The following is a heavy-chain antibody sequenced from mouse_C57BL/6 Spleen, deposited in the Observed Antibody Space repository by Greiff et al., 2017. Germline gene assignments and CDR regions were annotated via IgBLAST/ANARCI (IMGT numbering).Heavy chain of an antibody. CDR1: GYTFTSYW. V-gene: IGHV1-52*01. Sequence: VQLQPPGAELVRPGSSVKLSCKASGYTFTSYWMHWVKQRPIQGLEWIGNIDPSDSETHYNQKFKDKATLTVDKSSSTAYMQLSSLTSEDSAVYYCARKGGEGFAYWGQGTLVTVSA. CDR3: ARKGGEGFAY. J-gene: IGHJ3*01. CDR2: IDPSDSET. D-gene: IGHD2-13*01.